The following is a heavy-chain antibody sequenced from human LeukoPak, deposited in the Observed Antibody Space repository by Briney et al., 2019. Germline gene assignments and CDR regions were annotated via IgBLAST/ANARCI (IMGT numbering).Heavy chain of an antibody. V-gene: IGHV4-34*01. Sequence: KPSETLSLTCAVYGGSFSGYYWSWIRQPPGKGLEWIGEINHSGSTNYNPSLKSRVTISVDTSKNQFSLKLSSVTAADTAVYYCARDKRYDFWSGPPRYGMDVWGQGTTVTVSS. CDR2: INHSGST. J-gene: IGHJ6*02. CDR3: ARDKRYDFWSGPPRYGMDV. D-gene: IGHD3-3*01. CDR1: GGSFSGYY.